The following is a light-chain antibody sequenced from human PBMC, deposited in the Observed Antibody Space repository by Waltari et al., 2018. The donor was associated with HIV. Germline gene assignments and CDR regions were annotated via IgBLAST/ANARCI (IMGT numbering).Light chain of an antibody. CDR3: QQRRNWPKT. CDR2: DAS. CDR1: QSVSSY. J-gene: IGKJ1*01. V-gene: IGKV3-11*01. Sequence: EIVLTQSPAILSLSPGERATLSCRASQSVSSYLAWYQQKPGQAPRLLIYDASNRATGIPARFSGSGSGTDFTLTISSLESEDFAVYYCQQRRNWPKTFGQGTKVEIK.